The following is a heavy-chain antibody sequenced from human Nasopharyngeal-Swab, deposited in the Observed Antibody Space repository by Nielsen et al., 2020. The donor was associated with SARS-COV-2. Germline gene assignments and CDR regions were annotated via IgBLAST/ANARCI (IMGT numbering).Heavy chain of an antibody. Sequence: ASVKVSCKASGYTFTSYGISWVRQAPGQGLEGRGWISAYNGRTYYAQKFQGRVTMTTDTSTSTAYMDLRSLRSDDTAVYYCARDPRGPDYWGQGTLVTVSS. V-gene: IGHV1-18*01. CDR1: GYTFTSYG. CDR2: ISAYNGRT. D-gene: IGHD6-25*01. J-gene: IGHJ4*02. CDR3: ARDPRGPDY.